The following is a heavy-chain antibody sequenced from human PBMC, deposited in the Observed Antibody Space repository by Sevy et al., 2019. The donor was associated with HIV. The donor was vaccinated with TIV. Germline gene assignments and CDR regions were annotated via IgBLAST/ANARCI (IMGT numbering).Heavy chain of an antibody. D-gene: IGHD6-13*01. J-gene: IGHJ3*02. CDR1: GASIRDSSYY. CDR2: TYSYGET. Sequence: SETLSLTCTVSGASIRDSSYYWAWIRQPPGKGLEWIGNTYSYGETYYNSSLKTRVTISVDTSKNQFSLSLTSVTAADTAIYLCARSMEQQLDAFDIWGQGTMVTVSS. CDR3: ARSMEQQLDAFDI. V-gene: IGHV4-39*01.